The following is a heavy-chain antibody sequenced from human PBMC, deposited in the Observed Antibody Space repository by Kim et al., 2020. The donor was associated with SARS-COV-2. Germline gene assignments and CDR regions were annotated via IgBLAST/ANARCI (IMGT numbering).Heavy chain of an antibody. J-gene: IGHJ6*03. V-gene: IGHV3-15*01. Sequence: GGSLRLSCAASGFTFSNAWMSWVRQAPGKGLEWVGRIKSKTDGGTTDYAAPVKGRFTISRDDSKNTLYLQMNSLKTEDTAVYYCTTGGDSNDYYYYYMDVWGKGTTVTVSS. CDR3: TTGGDSNDYYYYYMDV. D-gene: IGHD4-4*01. CDR1: GFTFSNAW. CDR2: IKSKTDGGTT.